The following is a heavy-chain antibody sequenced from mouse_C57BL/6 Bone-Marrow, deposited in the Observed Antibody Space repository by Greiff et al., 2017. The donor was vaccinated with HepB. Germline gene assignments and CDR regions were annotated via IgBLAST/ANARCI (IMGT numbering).Heavy chain of an antibody. V-gene: IGHV1-81*01. D-gene: IGHD1-1*01. J-gene: IGHJ4*01. CDR2: IYPRSGNT. Sequence: QVQLQQSGAELARPGASVKLSCKASGYTFTSYGISWVKQRTGQGLEWIGEIYPRSGNTYYNEKFKSKATLTVDKPSSTAYMQLSSLTSEDSAVYYCARSFITFAMDYWGQGTSVTVSS. CDR3: ARSFITFAMDY. CDR1: GYTFTSYG.